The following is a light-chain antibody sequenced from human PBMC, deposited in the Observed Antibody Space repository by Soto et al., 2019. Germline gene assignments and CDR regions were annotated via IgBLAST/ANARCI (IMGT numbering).Light chain of an antibody. V-gene: IGKV3-11*01. Sequence: EIVLTQSPATLSLSPGERATLSCRASQSVSSYLAWYQQKPGQAPRLLIYDASNRATGIPVRFSGSGSGTDFTLTISSLEPEDFAVYYYQQRSNWYTFGQGTKLEIK. CDR2: DAS. J-gene: IGKJ2*01. CDR3: QQRSNWYT. CDR1: QSVSSY.